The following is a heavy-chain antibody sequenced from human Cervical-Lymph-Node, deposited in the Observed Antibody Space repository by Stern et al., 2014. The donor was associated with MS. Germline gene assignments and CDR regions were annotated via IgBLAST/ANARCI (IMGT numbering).Heavy chain of an antibody. V-gene: IGHV2-5*02. D-gene: IGHD6-13*01. J-gene: IGHJ4*02. CDR3: ALLSPAAGIFDF. Sequence: QVTLKESGPTLVKPTQTLTLTCTFSGFSFSTSGVGVGWIRQPPGKALEWLALIYWDDDKRCSPSLKNRLTITTDTSKNQVVRTMTNMDPVDTATYFCALLSPAAGIFDFWGQGTLVTVSS. CDR2: IYWDDDK. CDR1: GFSFSTSGVG.